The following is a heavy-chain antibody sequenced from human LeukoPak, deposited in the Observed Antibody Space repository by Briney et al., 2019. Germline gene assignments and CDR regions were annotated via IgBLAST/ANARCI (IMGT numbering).Heavy chain of an antibody. CDR3: ARDEDPGYSSSWIDY. D-gene: IGHD6-13*01. Sequence: ASVKVSCKASGYTFTSYGINWVRQAPGQGLEWMGWISVYNGITNYAQILQGRVTMTADRSTSTAYMELRSLRSDDTAVYYCARDEDPGYSSSWIDYWGQGTLVTVSS. CDR2: ISVYNGIT. CDR1: GYTFTSYG. J-gene: IGHJ4*02. V-gene: IGHV1-18*01.